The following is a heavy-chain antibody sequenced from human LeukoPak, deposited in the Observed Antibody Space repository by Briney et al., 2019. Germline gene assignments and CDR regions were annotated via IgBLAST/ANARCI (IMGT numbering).Heavy chain of an antibody. J-gene: IGHJ3*02. CDR1: GFTFSSYW. Sequence: PGGSLRLSCAASGFTFSSYWMSWVRQAPGKGLEWVANIKEDGSEKYYVDSVKGRFTISRDNAKNSVYLQMHSLGAEDTAVYYCARDLRGYSYGNDAFDIWGQGTMVSVSS. D-gene: IGHD5-18*01. V-gene: IGHV3-7*01. CDR3: ARDLRGYSYGNDAFDI. CDR2: IKEDGSEK.